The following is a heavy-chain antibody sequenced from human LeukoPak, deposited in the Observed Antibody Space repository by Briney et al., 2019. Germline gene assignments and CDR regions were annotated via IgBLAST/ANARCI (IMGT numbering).Heavy chain of an antibody. Sequence: PSETLSLTCTVSGGSISSYYWSWIRQPPGKGLEWIGYIYYSGSTNYNPSLESRVTISVDTSKNQFSLKLSSVTAADTAVYYCARDHYDFWSGYSNWFDPWGQGTLVTVSS. CDR1: GGSISSYY. D-gene: IGHD3-3*01. CDR3: ARDHYDFWSGYSNWFDP. CDR2: IYYSGST. V-gene: IGHV4-59*01. J-gene: IGHJ5*02.